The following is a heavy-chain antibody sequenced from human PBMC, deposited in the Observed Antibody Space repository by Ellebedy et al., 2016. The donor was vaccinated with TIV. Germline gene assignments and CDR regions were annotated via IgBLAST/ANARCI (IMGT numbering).Heavy chain of an antibody. CDR3: ARDCGVDTSGYYFFY. J-gene: IGHJ4*02. CDR1: GGIFSKYA. D-gene: IGHD3-22*01. CDR2: ITPMFGTA. Sequence: SVKVSXXASGGIFSKYAISWVRQAPGQGLEWMGGITPMFGTANCAQKFQGRVTITADQSTSTAYMELSSLRSEDTAMYYCARDCGVDTSGYYFFYWGQGTLITVSS. V-gene: IGHV1-69*13.